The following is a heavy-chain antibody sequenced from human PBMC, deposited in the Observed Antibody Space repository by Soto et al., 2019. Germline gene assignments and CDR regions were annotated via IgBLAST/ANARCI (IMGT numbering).Heavy chain of an antibody. J-gene: IGHJ4*02. CDR2: IFYNGKTT. Sequence: QVQLQESGPGVVKPSETLSLSCTVSGASVSGGSYYWTWIRQPPGKGLEWVGYIFYNGKTTNYNPSLKSRVTISVDTSKNQFSLKMSSVTAADTAFYYCARVYSGSYGQNDWGQGTLVTVSA. D-gene: IGHD1-26*01. CDR1: GASVSGGSYY. CDR3: ARVYSGSYGQND. V-gene: IGHV4-61*01.